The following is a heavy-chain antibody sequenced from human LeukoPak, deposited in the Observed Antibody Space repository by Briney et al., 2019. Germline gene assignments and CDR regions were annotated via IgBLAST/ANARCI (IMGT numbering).Heavy chain of an antibody. J-gene: IGHJ4*02. CDR2: INTNSGGT. CDR3: ARETEVFQFDY. CDR1: GYTFTGYY. Sequence: ASVKVSCKASGYTFTGYYMHSVRQAPGQGLEWMGRINTNSGGTNYAQKFQGRVTMTRDTSISTGYMELSRLRSDDTAVYYCARETEVFQFDYWGQGTLVTVSS. D-gene: IGHD3-3*01. V-gene: IGHV1-2*06.